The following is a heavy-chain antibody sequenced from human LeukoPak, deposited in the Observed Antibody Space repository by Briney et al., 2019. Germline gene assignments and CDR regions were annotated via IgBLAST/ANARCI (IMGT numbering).Heavy chain of an antibody. J-gene: IGHJ3*02. D-gene: IGHD3-22*01. CDR2: ISSSGSTI. CDR1: GFPFSSFW. CDR3: ARDWSRITMIVVEGYDAFDI. V-gene: IGHV3-48*03. Sequence: PGGSLRLSCAASGFPFSSFWMNWVRQAPGKGLEWVSYISSSGSTIYYADSVKGRFTISRDNAKNSLYLQMNSLRAEDTAVYYCARDWSRITMIVVEGYDAFDIWGQGTMVTVSS.